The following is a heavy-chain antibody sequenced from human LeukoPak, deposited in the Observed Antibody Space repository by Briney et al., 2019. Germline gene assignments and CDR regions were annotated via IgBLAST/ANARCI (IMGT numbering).Heavy chain of an antibody. CDR2: IYHSGST. CDR1: GGSISSSNW. J-gene: IGHJ6*02. Sequence: PSGTLSLTCAVSGGSISSSNWWSWVRPPPGKGLEWIGEIYHSGSTNYNPSLKSRVTISVDKSKNQFSLKLSSVTAADTAVYYCARLELVYGDYHYYGMDVWGQGTTVTVSS. V-gene: IGHV4-4*02. D-gene: IGHD4-17*01. CDR3: ARLELVYGDYHYYGMDV.